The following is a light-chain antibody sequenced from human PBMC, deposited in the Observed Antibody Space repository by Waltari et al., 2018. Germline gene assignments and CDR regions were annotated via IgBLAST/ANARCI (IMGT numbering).Light chain of an antibody. CDR2: GAS. J-gene: IGKJ1*01. Sequence: EIVLTQSPGTLSLSPGERATLSCRASQSVSSSYLAWYQQKPGQAPRVLIHGASNRATGIPDRFSGRGSGTDFTLTISRLEPEDFAVYYCPQYGSSPWTFGQGTKVEIK. V-gene: IGKV3-20*01. CDR3: PQYGSSPWT. CDR1: QSVSSSY.